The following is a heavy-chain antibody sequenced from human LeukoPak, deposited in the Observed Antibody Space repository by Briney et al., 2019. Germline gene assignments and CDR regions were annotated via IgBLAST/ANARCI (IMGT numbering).Heavy chain of an antibody. CDR3: ARGKYQLLID. CDR1: GGSISSGGYS. J-gene: IGHJ4*02. V-gene: IGHV4-30-2*01. CDR2: IYHSGST. D-gene: IGHD2-2*01. Sequence: SQTLSLTCAVSGGSISSGGYSWSWIRQPPGKGPEWIGYIYHSGSTYYNPSLKSRVTISVDRSKNQFSLKLSSVTAADTAVYYCARGKYQLLIDWGQGTLVTVSS.